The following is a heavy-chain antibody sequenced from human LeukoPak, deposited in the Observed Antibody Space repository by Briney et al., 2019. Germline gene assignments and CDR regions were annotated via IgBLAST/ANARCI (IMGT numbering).Heavy chain of an antibody. CDR2: IKQDGSEK. CDR1: GFTFSSYW. V-gene: IGHV3-7*01. D-gene: IGHD2-2*01. J-gene: IGHJ3*02. Sequence: PGGSLRLSCAASGFTFSSYWMSWVRQAPGKGLEWVANIKQDGSEKYYVDSVKGRFTISRDYAKNSLYLQMNSLRAEDTAVYYCARDPLNCSSTSCTVGAFDIWGQGTMVTVSS. CDR3: ARDPLNCSSTSCTVGAFDI.